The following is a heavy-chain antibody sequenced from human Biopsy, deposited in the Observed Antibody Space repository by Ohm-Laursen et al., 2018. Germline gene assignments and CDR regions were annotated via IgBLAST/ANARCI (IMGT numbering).Heavy chain of an antibody. J-gene: IGHJ5*02. CDR2: IFYRGST. CDR1: GGSISNNNYY. CDR3: ARDYDTSGYYYVS. D-gene: IGHD3-22*01. V-gene: IGHV4-39*01. Sequence: SDTLSLTCNVSGGSISNNNYYWGWIRQPPGKGLEWIGSIFYRGSTHYKTSLKSRVKIYVDTSKNQFSLKLNSMTAADTAVYYCARDYDTSGYYYVSWGQGTLVTASS.